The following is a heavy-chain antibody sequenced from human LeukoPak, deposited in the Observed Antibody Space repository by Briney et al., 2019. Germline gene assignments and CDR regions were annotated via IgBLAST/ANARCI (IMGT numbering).Heavy chain of an antibody. J-gene: IGHJ5*02. CDR3: ARLSYYYDSSGYYFNWFDP. CDR1: GGSISSNW. V-gene: IGHV4-4*02. Sequence: SGILSLTCAVSGGSISSNWWSWVRQPPGKGLEWIGEIDHSGSTNYNPSLKSRVTISVDKSESQFSLKLSSVTAADTAVYYCARLSYYYDSSGYYFNWFDPWGQGTLVTVSS. CDR2: IDHSGST. D-gene: IGHD3-22*01.